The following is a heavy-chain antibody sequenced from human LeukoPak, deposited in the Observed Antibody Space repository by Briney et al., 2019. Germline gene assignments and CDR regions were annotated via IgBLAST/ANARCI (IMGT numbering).Heavy chain of an antibody. Sequence: SVKVSCKASGGTFSSYAISWVRQAPGQGLGWMGGIIPIFGTANYAQKFQGRVTITADESTSTAYMELSSLRSEDTAVYYCAREKGVVVPAAIRWFDPWGQGTLVTVSS. V-gene: IGHV1-69*13. CDR1: GGTFSSYA. CDR3: AREKGVVVPAAIRWFDP. CDR2: IIPIFGTA. D-gene: IGHD2-2*01. J-gene: IGHJ5*02.